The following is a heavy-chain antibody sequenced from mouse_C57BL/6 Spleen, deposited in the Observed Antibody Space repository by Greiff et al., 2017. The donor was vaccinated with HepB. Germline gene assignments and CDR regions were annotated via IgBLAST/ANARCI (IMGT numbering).Heavy chain of an antibody. CDR2: INPNNGGT. V-gene: IGHV1-22*01. D-gene: IGHD4-1*01. CDR3: ARGTLGRGYFDV. CDR1: GYTFTDYN. J-gene: IGHJ1*03. Sequence: EVQLQQSGPELVKPGASVKMSCKASGYTFTDYNMHWVKQSHGKSLEWIGYINPNNGGTSYNQKFKGKATLTVNKSSSTAYMELRSLTSEDSAVYYCARGTLGRGYFDVWGTGTTVTVSS.